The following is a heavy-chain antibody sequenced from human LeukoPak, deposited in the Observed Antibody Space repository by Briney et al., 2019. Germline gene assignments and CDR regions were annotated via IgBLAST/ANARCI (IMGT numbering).Heavy chain of an antibody. CDR3: ARSGMGEDYFDY. Sequence: SETLSLTCTVSGGSISSSSYYWGWIRQPPGKGLEWIGSIYYSGSAYYNPSLKSRVTISVDTSKNQFSLKLSSVTAADTAVYYCARSGMGEDYFDYWGQGTLVTVSS. J-gene: IGHJ4*02. CDR2: IYYSGSA. V-gene: IGHV4-39*01. CDR1: GGSISSSSYY. D-gene: IGHD1-14*01.